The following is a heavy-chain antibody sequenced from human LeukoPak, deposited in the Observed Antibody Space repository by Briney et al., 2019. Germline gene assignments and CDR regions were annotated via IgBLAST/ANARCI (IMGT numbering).Heavy chain of an antibody. J-gene: IGHJ5*02. Sequence: SETLSLTCAVYGGSFSGYYWSWIRQPPGKGLEWIGEINHSGSTNYNPSLKSRVTISVDTSKNQFSLKLSSVTAADSAVYYCARRNSGNYYGLFDPWGQGTLVTVSS. V-gene: IGHV4-34*01. CDR2: INHSGST. CDR3: ARRNSGNYYGLFDP. CDR1: GGSFSGYY. D-gene: IGHD1-26*01.